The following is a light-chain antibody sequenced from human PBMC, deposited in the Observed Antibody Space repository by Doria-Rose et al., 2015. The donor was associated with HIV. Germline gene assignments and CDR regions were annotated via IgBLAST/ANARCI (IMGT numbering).Light chain of an antibody. CDR1: QRVKSSY. CDR3: QQYGTSRGT. J-gene: IGKJ5*01. Sequence: EIVLTQSPGTLSLSPGERATLSCRASQRVKSSYLAWYQQKPGQAPRLLIYDASTRATGIPDRFSGSGSGTDFTLTISRLEPEDVAVYYCQQYGTSRGTCGQGARLEIK. V-gene: IGKV3-20*01. CDR2: DAS.